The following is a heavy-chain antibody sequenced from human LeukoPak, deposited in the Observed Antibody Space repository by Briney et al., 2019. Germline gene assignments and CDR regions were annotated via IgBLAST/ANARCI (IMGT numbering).Heavy chain of an antibody. J-gene: IGHJ4*02. D-gene: IGHD2-2*01. Sequence: LAGGSLRLSCAASGFTFGSYTMNWVRQAPGKGLEWVANIKQDGSEKYYVDSVKGRFTISRDNAKNSLYLQMNSLRAEDTAVYYCARVRNQRNYFDYWGQGTLVTVSS. CDR2: IKQDGSEK. V-gene: IGHV3-7*01. CDR3: ARVRNQRNYFDY. CDR1: GFTFGSYT.